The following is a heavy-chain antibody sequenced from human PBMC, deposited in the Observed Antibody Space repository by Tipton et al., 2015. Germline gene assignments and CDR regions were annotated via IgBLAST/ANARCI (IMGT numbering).Heavy chain of an antibody. J-gene: IGHJ4*02. CDR2: TFYSGTT. CDR1: GDSTSSHY. CDR3: ARNGQKLVTGVLDS. V-gene: IGHV4-59*11. D-gene: IGHD6-13*01. Sequence: TLSLTCTVSGDSTSSHYWSWIRQSPGKGPEWIGHTFYSGTTYYNPSLKSRVTISVDRSKNQLSLTLSSVTAADTAVYYCARNGQKLVTGVLDSWGQGTLVTVSS.